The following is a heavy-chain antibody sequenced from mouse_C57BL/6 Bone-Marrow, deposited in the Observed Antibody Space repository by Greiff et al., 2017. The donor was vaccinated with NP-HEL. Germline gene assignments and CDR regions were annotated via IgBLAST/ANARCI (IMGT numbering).Heavy chain of an antibody. Sequence: VKVVESGPGLVQPSQSLSITCTVSGFSLTSYGVHWVRQSPGKGLEWLGVIWRGGSTDYNAAFMSRLSITKDNSKSQVFFKMNSLQADDTAIYYCAAHYYGSSYVWFAYWGQGTLVTVSA. CDR1: GFSLTSYG. CDR3: AAHYYGSSYVWFAY. D-gene: IGHD1-1*01. CDR2: IWRGGST. J-gene: IGHJ3*01. V-gene: IGHV2-5*01.